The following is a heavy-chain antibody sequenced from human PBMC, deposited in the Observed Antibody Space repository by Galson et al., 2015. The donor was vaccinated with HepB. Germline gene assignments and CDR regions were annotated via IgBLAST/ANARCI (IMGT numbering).Heavy chain of an antibody. Sequence: SLRLSCAASGFTFSSYAMSWVRQAPGKGLEWVSAISGSGGSTYYADSVKGRFTISRDNSKNTLYLQMNSLRAEDTAVYYYAKRLGTWYSSGWYFDYWGQGTLVTVSS. J-gene: IGHJ4*02. CDR1: GFTFSSYA. D-gene: IGHD6-19*01. V-gene: IGHV3-23*01. CDR3: AKRLGTWYSSGWYFDY. CDR2: ISGSGGST.